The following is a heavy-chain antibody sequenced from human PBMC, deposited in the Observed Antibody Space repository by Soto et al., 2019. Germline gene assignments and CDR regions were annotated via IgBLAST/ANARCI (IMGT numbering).Heavy chain of an antibody. D-gene: IGHD1-1*01. CDR2: IIPVFRTT. J-gene: IGHJ6*02. V-gene: IGHV1-69*13. CDR3: AKSSPYRFVQTPTGNKYDAPMDV. Sequence: SVKVSCKASGGNFSRYALIWLRQAPGQGLEWMGGIIPVFRTTNYAQKLQGRVTITADGSTSTAYMELSSLTAADTAVYYCAKSSPYRFVQTPTGNKYDAPMDVWGQGTKVTVSS. CDR1: GGNFSRYA.